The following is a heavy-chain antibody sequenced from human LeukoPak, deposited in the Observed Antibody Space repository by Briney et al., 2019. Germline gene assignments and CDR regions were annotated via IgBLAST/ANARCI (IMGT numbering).Heavy chain of an antibody. CDR3: ARDGGYGDSPYYYYGMDV. CDR2: INHSGST. Sequence: PSETLSLTCAVYGGSFSGYYWSWIRQPPGKGLEWIGEINHSGSTNYNPSLESRVTISVDTSKNQFSLKLSSVTAADTAGYYCARDGGYGDSPYYYYGMDVWGQGTTVTVSS. D-gene: IGHD4-17*01. J-gene: IGHJ6*02. V-gene: IGHV4-34*01. CDR1: GGSFSGYY.